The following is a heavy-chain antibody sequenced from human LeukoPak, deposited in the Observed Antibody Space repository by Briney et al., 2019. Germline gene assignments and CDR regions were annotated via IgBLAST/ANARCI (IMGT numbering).Heavy chain of an antibody. Sequence: GGSLRLSCAASGFTFSTHWMHWVRQVPGRGPVWVSRADGGGSSTSYADSVKGRFSISRDNAKSTLYLQMNGLRAEDTAVYYCARGPGSSGGAYVGDYWGHGTLVAVSS. V-gene: IGHV3-74*01. CDR1: GFTFSTHW. CDR3: ARGPGSSGGAYVGDY. D-gene: IGHD3-22*01. J-gene: IGHJ4*01. CDR2: ADGGGSST.